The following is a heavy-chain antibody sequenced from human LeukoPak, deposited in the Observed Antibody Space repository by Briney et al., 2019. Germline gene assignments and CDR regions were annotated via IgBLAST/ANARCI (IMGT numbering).Heavy chain of an antibody. Sequence: ASVKVSCKASGYAFTGSYMHWVRQAPGQGLEWMGWINPNSGGTNYAQKFQGRVTMTRDTSISTAYMELSRLRSGDTAVYYCARGPRMNYYDSSGYRPYYFDYWGQGTLVTVSS. CDR2: INPNSGGT. D-gene: IGHD3-22*01. J-gene: IGHJ4*02. CDR3: ARGPRMNYYDSSGYRPYYFDY. V-gene: IGHV1-2*02. CDR1: GYAFTGSY.